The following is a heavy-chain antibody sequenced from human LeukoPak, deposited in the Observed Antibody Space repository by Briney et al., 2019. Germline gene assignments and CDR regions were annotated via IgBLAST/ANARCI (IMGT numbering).Heavy chain of an antibody. D-gene: IGHD3-22*01. V-gene: IGHV1-69*04. Sequence: SVKVSCKASGGTFSSYAISWVRQAPGQGLEWMGRIIPILGIANYAQKFHGRVTITADKSTSTAYMELSSLRSEDTAVYYCARPASLLGSGYHDAFDIWGQGTMVTVSS. CDR1: GGTFSSYA. J-gene: IGHJ3*02. CDR3: ARPASLLGSGYHDAFDI. CDR2: IIPILGIA.